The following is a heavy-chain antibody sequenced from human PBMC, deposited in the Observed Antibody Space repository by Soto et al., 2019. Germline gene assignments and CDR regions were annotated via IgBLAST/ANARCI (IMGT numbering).Heavy chain of an antibody. J-gene: IGHJ6*02. V-gene: IGHV3-48*03. CDR3: ARSPATSRTGPYYYYGMDV. Sequence: SLRLSCAASGFTFSSYEMNWARQAPGKGLEWVSYISSSGSTIYYADSVKGRFTISRDNAKNSLYLQMNSLRAEDTAVYYCARSPATSRTGPYYYYGMDVWGQGTTVTVSS. CDR2: ISSSGSTI. D-gene: IGHD5-12*01. CDR1: GFTFSSYE.